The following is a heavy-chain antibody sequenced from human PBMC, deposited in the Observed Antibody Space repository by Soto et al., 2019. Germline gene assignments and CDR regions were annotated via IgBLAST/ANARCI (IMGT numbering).Heavy chain of an antibody. CDR1: GFTFSSYG. Sequence: QVQLVESGGGVVQPGRSLRLSCAASGFTFSSYGMHWVRQAPGKGLEWVAVISYDGSNKYYADSVKGRFTISRDNSKNTLYLQMNSLRAEDTAVYYCAKDTPWLDPWVQGTLVTVSS. J-gene: IGHJ5*02. V-gene: IGHV3-30*18. CDR3: AKDTPWLDP. CDR2: ISYDGSNK.